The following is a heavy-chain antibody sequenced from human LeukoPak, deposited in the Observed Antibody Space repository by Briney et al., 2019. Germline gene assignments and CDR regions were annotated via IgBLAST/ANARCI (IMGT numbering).Heavy chain of an antibody. CDR1: GYTFTSYG. CDR3: ARVFTIFGVSVPGMEV. J-gene: IGHJ6*04. V-gene: IGHV1-18*01. CDR2: ISAYNGNT. Sequence: EASVKVSCKASGYTFTSYGISWVRQAPGQGLEWMGWISAYNGNTKYVQKLQGRVTMTTDTSTSTAYMELRSLRSDDTAVYYCARVFTIFGVSVPGMEVWGKGTTVTVSS. D-gene: IGHD3-3*01.